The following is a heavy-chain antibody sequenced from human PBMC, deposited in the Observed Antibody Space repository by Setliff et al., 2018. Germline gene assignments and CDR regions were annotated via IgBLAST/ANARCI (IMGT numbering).Heavy chain of an antibody. CDR3: AKDSLSGWSAVDY. D-gene: IGHD6-19*01. J-gene: IGHJ4*02. Sequence: GESLKISCGASGFIFSNFGMHWVRQAPGKGLEWVAAVSFDGRNKYYEDSVKGRFTISRDDSKNTLYLQMNSLRPEDTAVYYCAKDSLSGWSAVDYWGQGTLVTVSS. CDR2: VSFDGRNK. CDR1: GFIFSNFG. V-gene: IGHV3-30*18.